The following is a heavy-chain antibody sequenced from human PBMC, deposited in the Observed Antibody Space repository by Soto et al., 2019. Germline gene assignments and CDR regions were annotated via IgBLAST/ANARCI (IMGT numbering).Heavy chain of an antibody. D-gene: IGHD6-13*01. CDR2: ISYDGRNK. CDR1: GFTSTSYG. V-gene: IGHV3-30*03. J-gene: IGHJ6*02. Sequence: QVQLVESGGGVVQPGRSLRLSCAASGFTSTSYGMHWVRQAPGKGLEWVATISYDGRNKYYADSVKGRFTIYRDNSKNTLYLQMNSLRAEDTALYYCARLKSEDRSSWYYGMDVWGQGTTVTVSS. CDR3: ARLKSEDRSSWYYGMDV.